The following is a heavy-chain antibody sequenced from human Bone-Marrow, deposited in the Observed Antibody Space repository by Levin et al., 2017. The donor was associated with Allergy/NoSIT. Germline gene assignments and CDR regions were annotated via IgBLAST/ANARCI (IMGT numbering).Heavy chain of an antibody. Sequence: SQTLSLTCAVYGGSFSAYYWNWIRQPPGKGLEWIGEISHSGSTNYNPFLKSRVTISIEPSNNQFSLRLNSATAADTAMYYWARFGDTAMTISYAFEIWGQGTMVTVSS. V-gene: IGHV4-34*01. CDR3: ARFGDTAMTISYAFEI. CDR2: ISHSGST. J-gene: IGHJ3*02. D-gene: IGHD5-18*01. CDR1: GGSFSAYY.